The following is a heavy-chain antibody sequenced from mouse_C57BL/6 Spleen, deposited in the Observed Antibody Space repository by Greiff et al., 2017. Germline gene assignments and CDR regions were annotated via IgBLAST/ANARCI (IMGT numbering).Heavy chain of an antibody. CDR1: GFSLTSYA. J-gene: IGHJ4*01. CDR2: IWTGGGT. D-gene: IGHD1-2*01. CDR3: ASTMAKGDYYAMDY. V-gene: IGHV2-9-1*01. Sequence: QVQLQQSGPGLVAPSQSLSITCTVSGFSLTSYAISWVRQPPGKGLEWLGVIWTGGGTNYNSALKSRLSISKDNSKSQVFLKMNSLQTDDTARYYCASTMAKGDYYAMDYWGQGTSVTVSS.